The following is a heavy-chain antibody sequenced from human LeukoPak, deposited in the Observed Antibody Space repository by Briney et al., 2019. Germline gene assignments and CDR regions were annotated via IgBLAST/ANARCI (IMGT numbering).Heavy chain of an antibody. Sequence: GGSLRLSCAASGFTFSSYVMNWVRQAPGKGLEWVSGISGTGGNTYYADSVKGRFTISRDTSKNTLYLQMNRLTAEDTAVYYCAKEEYDYKKMDVWGHGTTVTVSS. CDR1: GFTFSSYV. V-gene: IGHV3-23*01. D-gene: IGHD4-11*01. CDR3: AKEEYDYKKMDV. CDR2: ISGTGGNT. J-gene: IGHJ6*02.